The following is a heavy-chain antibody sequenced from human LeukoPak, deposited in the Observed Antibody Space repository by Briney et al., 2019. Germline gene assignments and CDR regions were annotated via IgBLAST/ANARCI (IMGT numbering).Heavy chain of an antibody. CDR3: ARGWGSAHKENWFDP. V-gene: IGHV1-8*01. J-gene: IGHJ5*02. Sequence: GASVKVSCKASGYTFTTYDINWVRQATGQGLEWMGWMNPNSGNTGYTQKFQGRVTMTRNTSISTAYMELSSLRSEDTAVYYCARGWGSAHKENWFDPWGQGTLVTVSS. CDR2: MNPNSGNT. D-gene: IGHD3-16*01. CDR1: GYTFTTYD.